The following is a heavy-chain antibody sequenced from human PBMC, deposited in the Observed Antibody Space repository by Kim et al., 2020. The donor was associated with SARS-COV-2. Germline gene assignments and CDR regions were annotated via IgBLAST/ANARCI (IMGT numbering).Heavy chain of an antibody. Sequence: ASVKVSCKASGYTFTSYDINWVRQATGQGLEWMGWMNPNSGNTGYAQKFQGRVTMTRNTSISTAYMALSSLRSEDTAVYYCARGHVAVAGAEPLGYYYGMDVWGQGTTVTVSS. D-gene: IGHD6-19*01. CDR1: GYTFTSYD. CDR2: MNPNSGNT. V-gene: IGHV1-8*01. J-gene: IGHJ6*02. CDR3: ARGHVAVAGAEPLGYYYGMDV.